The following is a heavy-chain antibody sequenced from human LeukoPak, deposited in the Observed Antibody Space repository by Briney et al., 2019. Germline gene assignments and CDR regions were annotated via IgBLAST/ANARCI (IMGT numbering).Heavy chain of an antibody. CDR1: GGSFSGYY. V-gene: IGHV4-34*01. D-gene: IGHD7-27*01. CDR2: INHSGST. Sequence: KPSETLSLTCAVYGGSFSGYYWSWIRQPPGKGLAWIGEINHSGSTNYNPSLKSRVTISVDTSKNQFSLKLSSVTAADTAVYYCARVIGDIDYWGQGTLVTVSS. J-gene: IGHJ4*02. CDR3: ARVIGDIDY.